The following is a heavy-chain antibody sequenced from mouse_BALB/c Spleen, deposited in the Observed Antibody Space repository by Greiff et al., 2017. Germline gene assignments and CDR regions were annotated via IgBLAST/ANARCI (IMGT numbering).Heavy chain of an antibody. D-gene: IGHD2-3*01. CDR1: GFNIKDYY. CDR2: IDPENGNT. CDR3: ATSMIH. J-gene: IGHJ2*01. V-gene: IGHV14-1*02. Sequence: EVQLQQSGAELVRPGALVKLSCKASGFNIKDYYMHWVKQRPEQGLEWIGWIDPENGNTIYDPKFQGKASITADTSSNTAYLQLSSLTSEDTAVYYCATSMIHWGQGTTLTVSS.